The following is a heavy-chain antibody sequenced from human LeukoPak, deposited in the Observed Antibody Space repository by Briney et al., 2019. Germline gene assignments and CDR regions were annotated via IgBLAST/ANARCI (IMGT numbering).Heavy chain of an antibody. J-gene: IGHJ4*02. CDR3: ARDSSGNFIPDYFDY. D-gene: IGHD3-10*01. V-gene: IGHV3-48*03. Sequence: GGSLRLSCATSGFTFSSYEMNWVRQAPGKGLKWVSYISATGNTIYYADSVKGRFTISRDNAKNSLYLQMNSLRAEDTAVYYCARDSSGNFIPDYFDYWGQGTLVTVSS. CDR2: ISATGNTI. CDR1: GFTFSSYE.